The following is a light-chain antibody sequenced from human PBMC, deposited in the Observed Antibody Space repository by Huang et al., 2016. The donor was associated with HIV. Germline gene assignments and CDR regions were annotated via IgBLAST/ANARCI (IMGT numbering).Light chain of an antibody. CDR2: DAS. CDR1: LSVDNY. J-gene: IGKJ5*01. CDR3: QCRSTWPPIT. V-gene: IGKV3-11*01. Sequence: EIVLTQSTATLSLSPGERATLSCRANLSVDNYLAWYQQKPGQAPRLLIYDASNRASDIPARFSGTGSGTDFTLTISSLEPEDCAIYLCQCRSTWPPITFGQGTRLEIK.